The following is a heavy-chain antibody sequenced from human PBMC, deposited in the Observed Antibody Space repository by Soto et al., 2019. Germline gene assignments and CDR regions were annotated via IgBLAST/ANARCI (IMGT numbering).Heavy chain of an antibody. CDR3: ARGLGPNLEWLLSEVGWFDP. CDR2: IYYSGST. CDR1: GGSISSYY. Sequence: SETLSLTCTVSGGSISSYYWSWIRQPPGKGLEWIGYIYYSGSTNYNPSLKSRVTISVDTSKNQFSLKLSSVTAADTAVYYCARGLGPNLEWLLSEVGWFDPWGQGTLVTVSS. V-gene: IGHV4-59*01. D-gene: IGHD3-3*01. J-gene: IGHJ5*02.